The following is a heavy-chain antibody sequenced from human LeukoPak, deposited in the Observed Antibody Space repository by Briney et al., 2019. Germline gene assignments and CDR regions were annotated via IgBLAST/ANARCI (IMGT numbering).Heavy chain of an antibody. CDR3: AIMVRGVKKEPIDY. Sequence: PSETLSLTCTVPGGSVSSGSYYWSWIRQPPGKGLEWIGYIYYSGSTNYNPSLKSRVTISVDTSKNQFSLKLSSVTAADTAVYYCAIMVRGVKKEPIDYWGQGTLVTVSS. CDR2: IYYSGST. V-gene: IGHV4-61*01. CDR1: GGSVSSGSYY. J-gene: IGHJ4*02. D-gene: IGHD3-10*01.